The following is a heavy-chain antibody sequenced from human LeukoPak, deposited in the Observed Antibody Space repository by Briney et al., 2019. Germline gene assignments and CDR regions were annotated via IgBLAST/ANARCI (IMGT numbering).Heavy chain of an antibody. CDR1: GFTFSNRW. V-gene: IGHV3-66*01. J-gene: IGHJ4*02. D-gene: IGHD6-13*01. CDR3: ARDGDYSSSSGDY. Sequence: GGSLRLSCAASGFTFSNRWMSWVRQGSGEGLEWVSVIYSGGSTYYADSVKGRFTISRDNSKNTLYLQMNSLRAEDTAVYYCARDGDYSSSSGDYWGQGTLVTVSS. CDR2: IYSGGST.